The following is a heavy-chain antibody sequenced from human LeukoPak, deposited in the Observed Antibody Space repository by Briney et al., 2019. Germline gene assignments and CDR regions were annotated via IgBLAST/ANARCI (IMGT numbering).Heavy chain of an antibody. CDR2: IYYSGST. V-gene: IGHV4-39*07. CDR3: AREDPYDQGGYFDY. CDR1: GGSISSSSYY. Sequence: PSETLSLTCTVSGGSISSSSYYWGWIRQPPGKGLEWIGSIYYSGSTYYNPSLKSRATISIDTSKNQFSLKLSSVTAADTAVYYCAREDPYDQGGYFDYWGQGTLVTVSS. J-gene: IGHJ4*02. D-gene: IGHD3-22*01.